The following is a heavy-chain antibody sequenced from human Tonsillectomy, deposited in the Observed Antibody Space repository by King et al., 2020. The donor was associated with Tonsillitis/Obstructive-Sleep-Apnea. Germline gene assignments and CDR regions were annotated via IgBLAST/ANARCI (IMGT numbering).Heavy chain of an antibody. V-gene: IGHV4-39*01. Sequence: QLQESGPGLVKPSETLSLTCTVSGGSISSSSYYWGWIRQPPGKGLEWIGSSYYSGSTYYNPSLKSRVTISVDTSKNQFYLKLSSVTAADTAVYYCAGGIVGATVLDYWGQGTLVTVSS. CDR2: SYYSGST. D-gene: IGHD1-26*01. CDR1: GGSISSSSYY. CDR3: AGGIVGATVLDY. J-gene: IGHJ4*02.